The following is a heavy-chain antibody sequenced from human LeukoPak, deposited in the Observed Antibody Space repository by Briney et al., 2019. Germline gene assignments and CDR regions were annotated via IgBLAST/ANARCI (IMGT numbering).Heavy chain of an antibody. CDR2: IDHSGST. D-gene: IGHD5-24*01. Sequence: SETLSLTCTVSGDSISSDYYWGWIRQPPGKGLEYIGNIDHSGSTYYNSSLKSRVTISVDTSKNQFSLKLSSVTAADTAVYYCARHRRGDHNWFDPWGQGTLVTVSS. J-gene: IGHJ5*02. V-gene: IGHV4-38-2*02. CDR1: GDSISSDYY. CDR3: ARHRRGDHNWFDP.